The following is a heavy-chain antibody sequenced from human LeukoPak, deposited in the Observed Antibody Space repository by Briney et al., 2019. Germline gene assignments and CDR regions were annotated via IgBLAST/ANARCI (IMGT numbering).Heavy chain of an antibody. CDR2: ISAYNSNT. V-gene: IGHV1-18*04. CDR3: ARIAVTAYYFDY. CDR1: GYTFTSHG. J-gene: IGHJ4*02. Sequence: ASVKVSCKASGYTFTSHGISWVRQAPGQGLEWMGWISAYNSNTNYAQKLQGRVIMTTDTSTSTAYIELRSLRSDDTAVYYCARIAVTAYYFDYWGQGTLVTVCS. D-gene: IGHD6-19*01.